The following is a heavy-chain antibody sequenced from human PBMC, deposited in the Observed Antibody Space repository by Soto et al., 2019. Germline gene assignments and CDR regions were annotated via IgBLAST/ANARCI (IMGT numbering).Heavy chain of an antibody. Sequence: ASVKVSCKPSGVTFDSFTFSWVRQAPGQGLEWMGGFVPMFGSASVAQRFQGRVRITADASTGTGYMELSDLRSDDSAIYYCAREDDTTGHYSWFDPWGPGTLVTVSS. D-gene: IGHD3-9*01. CDR3: AREDDTTGHYSWFDP. V-gene: IGHV1-69*13. CDR2: FVPMFGSA. CDR1: GVTFDSFT. J-gene: IGHJ5*02.